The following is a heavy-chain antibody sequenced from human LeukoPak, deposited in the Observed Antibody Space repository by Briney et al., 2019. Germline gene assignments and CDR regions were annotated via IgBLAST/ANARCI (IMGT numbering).Heavy chain of an antibody. V-gene: IGHV4-59*01. CDR3: ARYEYSSGWYAFDY. CDR1: GGSISSYY. D-gene: IGHD6-19*01. CDR2: IYYSGST. Sequence: SETLSLTCTVSGGSISSYYWSWIWQPPGKGLEWIGYIYYSGSTNYNPSLKSRVTISVDTSKNQFSLKLSSVTAADTAVYYCARYEYSSGWYAFDYWGQGTLVTVTS. J-gene: IGHJ4*02.